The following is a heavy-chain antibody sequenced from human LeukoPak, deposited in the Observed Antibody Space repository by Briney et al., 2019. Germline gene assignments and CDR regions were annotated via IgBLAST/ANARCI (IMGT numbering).Heavy chain of an antibody. CDR3: ASTGGGGSYYYGSGSYYDILLFDY. CDR1: GFTFSSYS. D-gene: IGHD3-10*01. CDR2: ISSSSSYI. Sequence: GGSLRLSCAASGFTFSSYSMNWVRQASGKGLEWVSSISSSSSYIYYADSVKGRFTISRDNAKNSLYLQMNSLRAEDTAVYYCASTGGGGSYYYGSGSYYDILLFDYWGQGTLVTVSS. V-gene: IGHV3-21*01. J-gene: IGHJ4*02.